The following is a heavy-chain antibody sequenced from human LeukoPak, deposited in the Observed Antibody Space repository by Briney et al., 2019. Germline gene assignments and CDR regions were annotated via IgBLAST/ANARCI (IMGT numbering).Heavy chain of an antibody. V-gene: IGHV1-69*01. CDR1: GGTFSSYA. Sequence: GSSVKVSCKASGGTFSSYAISWVRQAPGQGLEWMGGIIPIFGTANDAQKFQGRVTVTADESTSTAYMELSSLRSEDTAVYYCAREQAPITIFGVVYYYGMDVWGQGTTVTVSS. CDR2: IIPIFGTA. J-gene: IGHJ6*02. D-gene: IGHD3-3*01. CDR3: AREQAPITIFGVVYYYGMDV.